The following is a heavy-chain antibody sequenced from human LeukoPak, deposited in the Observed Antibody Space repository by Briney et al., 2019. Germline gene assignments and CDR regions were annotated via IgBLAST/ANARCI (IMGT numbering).Heavy chain of an antibody. D-gene: IGHD5-24*01. Sequence: ASVKVSCKASGGTFSSYAISWVRQAPGQGLEWMGGIIPIFGTANYAQKFQGRVTITGDKSTSTAYLELSGLRSEDTAVYYCARVRGEGYKLYYYDYFMDVWGIGTPVTVSS. J-gene: IGHJ6*03. V-gene: IGHV1-69*06. CDR3: ARVRGEGYKLYYYDYFMDV. CDR1: GGTFSSYA. CDR2: IIPIFGTA.